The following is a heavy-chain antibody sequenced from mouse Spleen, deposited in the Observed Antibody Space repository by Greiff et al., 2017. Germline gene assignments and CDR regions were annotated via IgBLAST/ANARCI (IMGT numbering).Heavy chain of an antibody. J-gene: IGHJ2*01. D-gene: IGHD4-1*01. CDR1: GFTFSSYA. CDR3: ARQGTGAFDY. V-gene: IGHV5-9-3*01. Sequence: EVQLVESGGGLVKPGGSLKLSCAASGFTFSSYAMSWVRQTPEKRLEWVATISSGGSYTYYPDSVKGRFTISRDNAKNTLYLQMSSLRSEDTAMYYCARQGTGAFDYWGQGTTLTVSS. CDR2: ISSGGSYT.